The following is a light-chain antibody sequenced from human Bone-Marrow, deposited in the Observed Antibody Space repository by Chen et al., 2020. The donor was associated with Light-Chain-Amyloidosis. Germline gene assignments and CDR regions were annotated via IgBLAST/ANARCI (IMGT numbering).Light chain of an antibody. CDR3: SSYSTPSTDVA. CDR1: SSDVGAYNY. V-gene: IGLV2-14*01. Sequence: QTALTQPASVSGSPGQSITISCTGTSSDVGAYNYVYWYQQHPGKAPKLIIYDVNTRPSGVSSRFSGSKSGNTASLTISGLQAEDEADYYCSSYSTPSTDVAFGGGTKLIVL. CDR2: DVN. J-gene: IGLJ2*01.